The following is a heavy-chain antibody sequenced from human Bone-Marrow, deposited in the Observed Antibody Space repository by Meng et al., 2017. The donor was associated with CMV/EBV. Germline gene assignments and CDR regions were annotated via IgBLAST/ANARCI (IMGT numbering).Heavy chain of an antibody. CDR2: ISAYNGNT. V-gene: IGHV1-18*01. D-gene: IGHD3-10*01. CDR1: GYTFTSYG. Sequence: ASVKVSCKASGYTFTSYGISWVRQAPGQGLERMGWISAYNGNTNYAQKLQGRVTMTTDTSTSTAYMELRSLRSDDTAVYYCARDSPPLLLWFGVYYYYGMDVWGQGTTVTVSS. J-gene: IGHJ6*02. CDR3: ARDSPPLLLWFGVYYYYGMDV.